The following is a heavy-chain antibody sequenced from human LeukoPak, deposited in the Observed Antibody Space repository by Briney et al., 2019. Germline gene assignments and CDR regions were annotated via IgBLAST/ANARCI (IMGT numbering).Heavy chain of an antibody. CDR2: IYYSGST. CDR1: GGSISSYY. J-gene: IGHJ4*02. V-gene: IGHV4-59*08. Sequence: PSETLPLTCTVSGGSISSYYCSWIRQPPGKGLEWIGYIYYSGSTNYNPSLKSRVTISVDTSKNQFSLKLRSVTAADTAVYYCARSPTYGDSFDNWGQGTLVTVSS. CDR3: ARSPTYGDSFDN. D-gene: IGHD4-17*01.